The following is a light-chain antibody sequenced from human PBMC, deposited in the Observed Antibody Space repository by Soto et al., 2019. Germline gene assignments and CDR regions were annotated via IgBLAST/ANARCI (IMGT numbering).Light chain of an antibody. CDR2: DIN. V-gene: IGLV2-14*01. CDR3: VSYTTSGSYV. J-gene: IGLJ1*01. CDR1: SSDVGNYIF. Sequence: QSVLTQPASVSGSPGQSITISCTGTSSDVGNYIFVSWYRQHPGKAPKLMIYDINNRPSGVSNRFSGSKSGNMASLTISGLQAEDEADYYCVSYTTSGSYVFGTGAKVTLL.